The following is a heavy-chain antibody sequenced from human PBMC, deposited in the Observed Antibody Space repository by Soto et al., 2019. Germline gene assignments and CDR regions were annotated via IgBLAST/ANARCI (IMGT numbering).Heavy chain of an antibody. Sequence: QVQLVESGGGVVQPGRSLRLSCAASGFTFSSYGMHWVRQAPGKGLEWVAVISYDRSNKYYADSVKGRFTISRDNSKNKLYLQMNSLRAEDTAVYYCAKMNGGSSPLDLSYYYALAVWGQGTTVTVSS. D-gene: IGHD1-26*01. CDR3: AKMNGGSSPLDLSYYYALAV. J-gene: IGHJ6*02. CDR2: ISYDRSNK. V-gene: IGHV3-30*18. CDR1: GFTFSSYG.